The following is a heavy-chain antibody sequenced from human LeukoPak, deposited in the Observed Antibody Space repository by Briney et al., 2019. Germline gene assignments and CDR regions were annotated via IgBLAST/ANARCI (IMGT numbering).Heavy chain of an antibody. CDR2: ISSSSTHI. CDR1: GFTLSSYS. Sequence: PGGSLRLSCAASGFTLSSYSMNWVRQAPGKGLEWVSYISSSSTHIYYADSVKGRFTISRDNAKNSLYLQMNSLRAEDTAVYYCARPRQWLVNVWGQGALVTVSS. V-gene: IGHV3-21*04. J-gene: IGHJ4*02. D-gene: IGHD6-19*01. CDR3: ARPRQWLVNV.